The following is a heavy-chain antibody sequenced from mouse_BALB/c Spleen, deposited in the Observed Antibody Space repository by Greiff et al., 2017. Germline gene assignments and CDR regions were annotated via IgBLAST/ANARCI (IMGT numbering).Heavy chain of an antibody. CDR1: GFTFSSYA. CDR3: ARGPYYYGSSQYYFDY. D-gene: IGHD1-1*01. CDR2: ISSGGST. J-gene: IGHJ2*01. Sequence: EVQVVESGGGLVKPGGSLKLSCAASGFTFSSYAMSWVRQTPEKRLEWVASISSGGSTYYPDSVKGRFTISRDNARNILYLQMSSLRSEDTAMYYCARGPYYYGSSQYYFDYWGQGTTRTVSS. V-gene: IGHV5-6-5*01.